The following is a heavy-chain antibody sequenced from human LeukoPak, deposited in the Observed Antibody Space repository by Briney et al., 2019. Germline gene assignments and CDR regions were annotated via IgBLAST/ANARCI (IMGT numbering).Heavy chain of an antibody. V-gene: IGHV1-2*02. D-gene: IGHD2-2*01. J-gene: IGHJ4*02. CDR2: INPNSGGT. CDR3: AREELSGSSTSCCSGLGY. CDR1: GYTFSDYY. Sequence: ALVKVSCKASGYTFSDYYMHWVRQAPGQGLEWMGWINPNSGGTNYAQKFQGRVTMTRGTSISTASMELSRLRSDDTAVYYCAREELSGSSTSCCSGLGYWGQGALVTVSS.